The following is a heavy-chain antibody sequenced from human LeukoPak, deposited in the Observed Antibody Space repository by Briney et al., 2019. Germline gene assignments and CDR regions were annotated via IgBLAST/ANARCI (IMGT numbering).Heavy chain of an antibody. CDR1: GGSFSGYY. CDR3: ARENRLGYCSSTSCLPFDY. D-gene: IGHD2-2*01. J-gene: IGHJ4*02. V-gene: IGHV4-34*01. Sequence: KPSETLSLTCAVYGGSFSGYYWSWIRQPPGKGLEWIGEINHSGSTNYNPSLKSRVTISVDTSKNQFSLKLSSVTAADTAVYYCARENRLGYCSSTSCLPFDYWGQGTLVTVSS. CDR2: INHSGST.